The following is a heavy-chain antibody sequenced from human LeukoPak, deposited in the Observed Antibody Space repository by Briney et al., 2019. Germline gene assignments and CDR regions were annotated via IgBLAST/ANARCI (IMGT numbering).Heavy chain of an antibody. V-gene: IGHV3-23*01. J-gene: IGHJ4*02. CDR1: GFTFSNYA. Sequence: GGSLRLSCAASGFTFSNYAMSWVRQAPGKGLEWVSVISGSGDNTYYADSVKGRFTISRDNSKNTLYLQMNSLRAEDTAVYYCAKDAGVVVVAATLSYFDYWGQGTLVTVSS. CDR2: ISGSGDNT. CDR3: AKDAGVVVVAATLSYFDY. D-gene: IGHD2-15*01.